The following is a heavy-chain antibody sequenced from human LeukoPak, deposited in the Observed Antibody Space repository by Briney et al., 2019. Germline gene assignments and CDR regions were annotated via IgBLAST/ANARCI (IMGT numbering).Heavy chain of an antibody. D-gene: IGHD6-19*01. CDR2: ISGSGGST. J-gene: IGHJ4*02. V-gene: IGHV3-23*01. CDR1: GFTFSTCA. Sequence: PGGSLRLSCAASGFTFSTCAMGWVRQAPGKGLGWVSAISGSGGSTFYADSVKGRFTISRDNSKNTVYLQMNSLRAEDTAVYYCARSRESSGWSYFDYWGQGTLVTVSS. CDR3: ARSRESSGWSYFDY.